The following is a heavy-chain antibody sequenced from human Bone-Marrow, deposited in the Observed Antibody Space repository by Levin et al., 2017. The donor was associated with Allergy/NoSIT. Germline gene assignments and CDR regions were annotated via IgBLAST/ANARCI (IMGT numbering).Heavy chain of an antibody. Sequence: PGGSLRLSCAASGFTFSSYWMSWVRQAPGKGLEWVANIKQDGSEKYYVDSVKGRFTISRDNAKNSLYLQMNSLRAEDTAVYYCARGVKIGGWWLRWYPPIPTEKRYWFDPWGQGTLVTVSS. CDR2: IKQDGSEK. CDR1: GFTFSSYW. V-gene: IGHV3-7*01. J-gene: IGHJ5*02. CDR3: ARGVKIGGWWLRWYPPIPTEKRYWFDP. D-gene: IGHD5-12*01.